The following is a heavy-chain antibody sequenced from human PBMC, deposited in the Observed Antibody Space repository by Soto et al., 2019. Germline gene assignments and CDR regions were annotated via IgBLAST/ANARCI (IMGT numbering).Heavy chain of an antibody. CDR1: GGSISSYY. Sequence: SETLSLTCTVSGGSISSYYWSWIRQPAGKGLEWIGRIYTSGSTNYNPSLKSRVTMSVDTCKNQFSLKLSSVTAADTAVYYCARNNFWSGYYPPRPYGMDVWGQGTTVTVSS. CDR2: IYTSGST. J-gene: IGHJ6*02. D-gene: IGHD3-3*01. V-gene: IGHV4-4*07. CDR3: ARNNFWSGYYPPRPYGMDV.